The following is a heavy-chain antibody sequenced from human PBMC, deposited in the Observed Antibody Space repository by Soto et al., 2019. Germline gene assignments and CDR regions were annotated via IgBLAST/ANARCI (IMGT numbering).Heavy chain of an antibody. D-gene: IGHD5-12*01. CDR3: TKEVGQYSGYDLGAYYYYMDV. V-gene: IGHV3-30*18. CDR1: GFTFITYG. J-gene: IGHJ6*03. Sequence: QVQLVESGGGVVQPGRSLRLSCAASGFTFITYGMHWVRQAPGKGLEWVAVISYDGSNKYYADSVKGRFTISRDNSKNTLYLQMNSLRAEDTAVDYCTKEVGQYSGYDLGAYYYYMDVWGKGTTVTVSS. CDR2: ISYDGSNK.